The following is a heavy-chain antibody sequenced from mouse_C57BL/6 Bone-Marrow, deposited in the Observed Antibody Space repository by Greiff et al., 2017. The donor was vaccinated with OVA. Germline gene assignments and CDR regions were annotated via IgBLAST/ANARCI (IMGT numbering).Heavy chain of an antibody. CDR2: IDPSDSYT. Sequence: QVQLQQPGAELVMPGASVKLSCKASGYTFTSYWMHWVKQRPGQGLEWIGEIDPSDSYTNYNQKFKGKSTLTVDKSSSTAYMQLSSLTSEDSAVYYCARVDYYGSSYGFAYWGQGTLVTVSA. D-gene: IGHD1-1*01. V-gene: IGHV1-69*01. CDR1: GYTFTSYW. CDR3: ARVDYYGSSYGFAY. J-gene: IGHJ3*01.